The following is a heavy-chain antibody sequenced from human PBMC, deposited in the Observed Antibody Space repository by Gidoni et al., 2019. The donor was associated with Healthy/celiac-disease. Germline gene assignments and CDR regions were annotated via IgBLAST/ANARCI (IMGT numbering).Heavy chain of an antibody. CDR1: GVTFSSYS. D-gene: IGHD5-12*01. J-gene: IGHJ4*02. Sequence: EVQLVESGGGLVKPGGALRRSCAASGVTFSSYSMNWVRQAPGKGLEWVSSISSSSSYIYYADSVKGRFTISRDNAKNSLYLQMNSLRAEDTAVYYCAREGDGYNFDYWGQGTLVTVSS. CDR2: ISSSSSYI. V-gene: IGHV3-21*01. CDR3: AREGDGYNFDY.